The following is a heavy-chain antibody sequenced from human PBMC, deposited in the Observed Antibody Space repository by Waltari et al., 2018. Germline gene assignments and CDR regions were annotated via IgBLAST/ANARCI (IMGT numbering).Heavy chain of an antibody. V-gene: IGHV3-30*02. D-gene: IGHD2-15*01. CDR3: AKNGGSPIYYFDY. J-gene: IGHJ4*02. Sequence: QVQLVESGGGVVQPGGSLSLSCAASGFTFSSYGMHWVRQAPGKGLEWVAFIRYDGSNKYYADSVKGRFTISRDNSKNTLYLQMNSLRAEDTAVYYCAKNGGSPIYYFDYWGQGTLVTVSS. CDR2: IRYDGSNK. CDR1: GFTFSSYG.